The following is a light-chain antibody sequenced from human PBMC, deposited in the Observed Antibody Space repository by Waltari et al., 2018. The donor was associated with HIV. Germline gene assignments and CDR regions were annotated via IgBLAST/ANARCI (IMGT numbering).Light chain of an antibody. J-gene: IGLJ2*01. V-gene: IGLV2-14*03. Sequence: QSALTQPASVSGSPGQSITISCTGPDTDVGAYNYVPWYQQHPGNAPKLIIYDVNKRPSGVSRRFFGYKSGNLASLTISGLQAEDEGDYFCSSYSSSTTSVIFGGGTMLTVL. CDR3: SSYSSSTTSVI. CDR2: DVN. CDR1: DTDVGAYNY.